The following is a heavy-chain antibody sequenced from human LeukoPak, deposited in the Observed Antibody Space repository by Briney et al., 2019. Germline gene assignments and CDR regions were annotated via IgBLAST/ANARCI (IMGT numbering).Heavy chain of an antibody. D-gene: IGHD1-26*01. CDR2: ISYDGSNK. CDR1: GFTFSSYA. J-gene: IGHJ4*02. CDR3: ARGFWELLHLLDY. V-gene: IGHV3-30-3*01. Sequence: PGGSLRLSCAASGFTFSSYAMHWVRQAPGKGLEWVAVISYDGSNKYYADSVKGRFTISRDNSKNTLYLQMNSLRAEDTAVYYCARGFWELLHLLDYWGQGTLVTVSS.